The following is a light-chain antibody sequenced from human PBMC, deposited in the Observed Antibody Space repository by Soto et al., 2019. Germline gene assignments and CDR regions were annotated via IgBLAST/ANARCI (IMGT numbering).Light chain of an antibody. CDR3: QQYYTAPVT. Sequence: DIVMTQSPDSLAVSLGERATINCKSSQSVLYSPNNKNYLAWYQQKPGQPPRLLIYWASTRESGVPDRFSGIVSGTDFTLTISSLQAADAAVYSCQQYYTAPVTFGQGTKVEIK. V-gene: IGKV4-1*01. J-gene: IGKJ1*01. CDR2: WAS. CDR1: QSVLYSPNNKNY.